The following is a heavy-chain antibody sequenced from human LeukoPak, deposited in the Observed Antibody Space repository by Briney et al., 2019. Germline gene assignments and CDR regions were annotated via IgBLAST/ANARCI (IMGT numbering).Heavy chain of an antibody. CDR2: IYHSGST. CDR1: GGSISSSSYY. D-gene: IGHD4-17*01. J-gene: IGHJ4*02. CDR3: ARGVHTVTTFYFDY. Sequence: SETLSLTCTVSGGSISSSSYYWGWIRQPPGKGLEWIGSIYHSGSTYYNPSLKSRVTISVDTSKNQFSLKLSSVTAADTAVYYCARGVHTVTTFYFDYWGQGTLVTVSS. V-gene: IGHV4-39*07.